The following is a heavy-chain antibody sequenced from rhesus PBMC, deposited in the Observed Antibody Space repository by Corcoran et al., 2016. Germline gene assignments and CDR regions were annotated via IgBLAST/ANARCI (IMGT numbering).Heavy chain of an antibody. Sequence: QVQLQESGPGLVKPSETLSLTCAVSGGSISDSYYWNWIRQPPGKGLEWIGNIYGSTGNPHYSPSLKSRVTSSKDTSKNQCSLKLSSVTAADTAVYYCARRGSGWYFDLWGPGTPITISS. D-gene: IGHD5-42*01. CDR2: IYGSTGNP. CDR1: GGSISDSYY. V-gene: IGHV4S7*01. CDR3: ARRGSGWYFDL. J-gene: IGHJ2*01.